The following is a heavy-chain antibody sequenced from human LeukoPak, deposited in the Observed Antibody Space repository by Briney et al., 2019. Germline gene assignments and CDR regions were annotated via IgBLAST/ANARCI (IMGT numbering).Heavy chain of an antibody. CDR2: INPNSGGT. D-gene: IGHD3-22*01. V-gene: IGHV1-8*03. CDR1: GYTFTGYY. J-gene: IGHJ4*02. Sequence: ASVKVSCKASGYTFTGYYMHWVRQAPGQGLEWMGWINPNSGGTGYAQKFQGRVTITRNTSISTAYMELSSLRSEDTAVYYCARWEGTSYYDSSGFMVYWGQGTLVTVSS. CDR3: ARWEGTSYYDSSGFMVY.